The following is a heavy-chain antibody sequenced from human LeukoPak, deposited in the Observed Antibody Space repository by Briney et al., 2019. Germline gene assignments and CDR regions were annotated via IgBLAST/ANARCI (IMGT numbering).Heavy chain of an antibody. D-gene: IGHD3-3*01. CDR2: MIHSGST. J-gene: IGHJ4*02. Sequence: SETLSLTCAVYGGSFSGYSWSWIRQPPGKGLEWVGEMIHSGSTNYNPSLKSRVTISVDTSKNQFSLKLSSVTAADTAVYYCVRSDDFWSGYYGYWGQGTLVTVSS. CDR3: VRSDDFWSGYYGY. V-gene: IGHV4-34*12. CDR1: GGSFSGYS.